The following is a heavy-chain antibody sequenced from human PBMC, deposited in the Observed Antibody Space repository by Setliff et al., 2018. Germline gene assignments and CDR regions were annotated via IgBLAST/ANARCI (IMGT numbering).Heavy chain of an antibody. CDR2: ISWNGGNM. Sequence: PGGSLRLSCAASGFTFDDYAMHWVRQTPGKGLEWVSGISWNGGNMDYADSVKGRFTISRDNAKNSLYLQMNSLRVEDTAVYYCARGFGYAAWYYLDYWGQGTLVTVSS. CDR3: ARGFGYAAWYYLDY. J-gene: IGHJ4*02. D-gene: IGHD2-2*03. V-gene: IGHV3-9*01. CDR1: GFTFDDYA.